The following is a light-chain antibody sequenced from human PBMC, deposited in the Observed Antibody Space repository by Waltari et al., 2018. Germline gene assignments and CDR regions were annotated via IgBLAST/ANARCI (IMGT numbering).Light chain of an antibody. CDR1: SSNIGDNV. CDR2: RND. CDR3: AAWADSLSGYV. V-gene: IGLV1-44*01. Sequence: QSVLTQSPSASGTPGQRVTISCSGSSSNIGDNVVNWYQQLPGKAPKLLIYRNDQRPSGVPDRFSASKSGTSASLAISGLQSEDEADYYCAAWADSLSGYVFGTGTKVTVL. J-gene: IGLJ1*01.